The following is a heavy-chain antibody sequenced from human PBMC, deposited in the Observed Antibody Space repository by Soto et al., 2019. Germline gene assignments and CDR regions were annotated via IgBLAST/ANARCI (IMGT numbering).Heavy chain of an antibody. CDR3: AKVQRGIVVVPAAPFDY. Sequence: GGSLRLSCAVSGFTVSNNYMSWVRQAPGKGLEGVSVIYSGGYTAYGDSVKGRFTISRDNSKNTLYLQMNSLRAEDTAVYYCAKVQRGIVVVPAAPFDYWGQGTLVTVSS. V-gene: IGHV3-53*01. J-gene: IGHJ4*02. D-gene: IGHD2-2*01. CDR1: GFTVSNNY. CDR2: IYSGGYT.